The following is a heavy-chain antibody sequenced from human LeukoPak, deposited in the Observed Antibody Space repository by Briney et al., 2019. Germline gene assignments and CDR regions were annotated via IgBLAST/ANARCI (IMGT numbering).Heavy chain of an antibody. Sequence: EASETLSLTCAVSGGSISSSNWWSWVRQPPGKGLEWIGEIYHSGSTNYNPSLKSRVTISVDTSKNQFSLKLSSVTAADTAVYYCASRGYSYGPNNWFDPWGQGTLVTVSS. J-gene: IGHJ5*02. CDR3: ASRGYSYGPNNWFDP. CDR1: GGSISSSNW. D-gene: IGHD5-18*01. CDR2: IYHSGST. V-gene: IGHV4-4*02.